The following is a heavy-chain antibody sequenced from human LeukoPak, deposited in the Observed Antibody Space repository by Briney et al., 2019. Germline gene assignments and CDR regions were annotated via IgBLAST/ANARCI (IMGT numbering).Heavy chain of an antibody. J-gene: IGHJ4*02. V-gene: IGHV1-18*01. Sequence: ASVKVSCKASAYTFTSYAISWMRQAPGQGLEWMGWISVYNGNTNYAQKFQGRVTMTTDTSTNTVYMELRSLRFDDTAVYYCATSPREIIGAYYWGQGTLITVPS. D-gene: IGHD4/OR15-4a*01. CDR3: ATSPREIIGAYY. CDR2: ISVYNGNT. CDR1: AYTFTSYA.